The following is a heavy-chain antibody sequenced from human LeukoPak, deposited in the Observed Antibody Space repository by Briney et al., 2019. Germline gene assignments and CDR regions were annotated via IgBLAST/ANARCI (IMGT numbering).Heavy chain of an antibody. CDR3: ARDRKQWLVRRGAFDI. Sequence: GGSLRLSCAASGFTFSNYSMHWVRQAPGKGLEWVANIKQDGSEKYYVDSVKGRFTISRDNAKNSLYLQMNSLRAEDTAVYYCARDRKQWLVRRGAFDIWGQGTMVTVSS. V-gene: IGHV3-7*01. CDR1: GFTFSNYS. J-gene: IGHJ3*02. CDR2: IKQDGSEK. D-gene: IGHD6-19*01.